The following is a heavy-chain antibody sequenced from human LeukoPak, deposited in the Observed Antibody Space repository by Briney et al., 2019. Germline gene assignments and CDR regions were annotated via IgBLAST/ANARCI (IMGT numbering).Heavy chain of an antibody. J-gene: IGHJ6*03. Sequence: GGSLRLSCAASGFTFSNAWMSWVRQAPGKGLEWVGRIKSKTDGGTTDYAAPVKGRFTISRDDSKNTLYVQMNSLKTEDTAVYYCTTETRVAAGYYYYYYYMDVWGKGTPVTVSS. CDR2: IKSKTDGGTT. D-gene: IGHD6-13*01. CDR3: TTETRVAAGYYYYYYYMDV. V-gene: IGHV3-15*01. CDR1: GFTFSNAW.